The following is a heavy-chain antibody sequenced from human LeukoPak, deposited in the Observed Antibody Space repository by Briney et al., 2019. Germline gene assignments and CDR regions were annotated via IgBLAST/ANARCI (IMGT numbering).Heavy chain of an antibody. J-gene: IGHJ3*02. V-gene: IGHV5-51*01. Sequence: GESLKISCKGSGYTFTSHWIGWVRQMPGKGLEWMGIIYPGGSDTGYSPSFQGQVYISIDKSITTAYLQWNSLQASDTAMYYCARRYYYDSSGYYYVGFDDAFDIWGQGTMVTICS. CDR2: IYPGGSDT. CDR1: GYTFTSHW. D-gene: IGHD3-22*01. CDR3: ARRYYYDSSGYYYVGFDDAFDI.